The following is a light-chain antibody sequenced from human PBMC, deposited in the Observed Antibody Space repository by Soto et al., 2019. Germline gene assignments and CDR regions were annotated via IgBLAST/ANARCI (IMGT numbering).Light chain of an antibody. CDR1: QSISSW. Sequence: DIQMTQSPSTLSASVGDRVTITCRASQSISSWLAWYQQKPGKAPNLLIYKASTLESGVPSRFSGSGSETEFTLTISSVQPDDFATYYCQQYKSYPLTFGGGTKVDIK. CDR2: KAS. V-gene: IGKV1-5*03. J-gene: IGKJ4*01. CDR3: QQYKSYPLT.